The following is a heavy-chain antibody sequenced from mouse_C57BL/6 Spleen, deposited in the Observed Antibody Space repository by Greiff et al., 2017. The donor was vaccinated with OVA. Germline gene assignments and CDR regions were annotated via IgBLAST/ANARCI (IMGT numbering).Heavy chain of an antibody. CDR2: ISSGGDYL. CDR3: TRALGRAWFAY. D-gene: IGHD4-1*01. Sequence: EVNLVESGEGLVKPGGSLKLSCAASGFTFSSYAMSWVRQTPEKRLEWVAYISSGGDYLYYAATVKGRFTISRDNARNTLYLQMSSLKSEDTAMYYCTRALGRAWFAYWGQGTLVTVSA. V-gene: IGHV5-9-1*02. J-gene: IGHJ3*01. CDR1: GFTFSSYA.